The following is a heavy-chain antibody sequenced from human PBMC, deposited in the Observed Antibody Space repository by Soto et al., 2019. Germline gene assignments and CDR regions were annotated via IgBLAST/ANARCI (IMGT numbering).Heavy chain of an antibody. CDR2: ISSSSSYI. V-gene: IGHV3-21*01. Sequence: VQLVESGGGVVQPGRSLRLSCAASGFTFSSYSMNWVRQAPGKGLEWVSSISSSSSYIYYADSVKGRFTISRDNAKNSLYLQMNSLRAEDTAVYYCASRIAAAGPLDYWGQGTLVTVSS. J-gene: IGHJ4*02. CDR1: GFTFSSYS. D-gene: IGHD6-13*01. CDR3: ASRIAAAGPLDY.